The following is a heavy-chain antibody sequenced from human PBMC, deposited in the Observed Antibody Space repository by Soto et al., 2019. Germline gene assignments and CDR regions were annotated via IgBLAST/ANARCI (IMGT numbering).Heavy chain of an antibody. J-gene: IGHJ6*02. V-gene: IGHV3-30-3*01. Sequence: GGSLRLSCAASGFTSSSYVMHWVRQAPGKGLEWVALIPYDVSSEYYADSVKGRFTISRDNSKNTLYLQMNSLRAEDTGIYYCARGALAAPYYYYGMDVWGQGTTVTVSS. CDR2: IPYDVSSE. CDR1: GFTSSSYV. CDR3: ARGALAAPYYYYGMDV. D-gene: IGHD2-15*01.